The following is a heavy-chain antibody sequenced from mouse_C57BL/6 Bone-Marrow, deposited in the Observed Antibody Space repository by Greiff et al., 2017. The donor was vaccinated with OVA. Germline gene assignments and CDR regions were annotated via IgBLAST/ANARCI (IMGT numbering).Heavy chain of an antibody. CDR3: ARETFYYDYDDAMDY. V-gene: IGHV1-81*01. CDR1: GYTFTSYG. D-gene: IGHD2-4*01. Sequence: QVQLQQSGAELARPGASVKLSCKASGYTFTSYGISWVKQRTGQGLEWIGEIYPRSGNTYYNEKFKGKATLTADKSSSTAYMELRSLTSEDSAVYFCARETFYYDYDDAMDYRGQGTSVTVSS. J-gene: IGHJ4*01. CDR2: IYPRSGNT.